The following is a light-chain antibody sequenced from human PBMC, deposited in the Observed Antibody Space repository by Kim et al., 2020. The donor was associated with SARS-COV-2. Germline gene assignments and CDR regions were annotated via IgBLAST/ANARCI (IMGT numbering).Light chain of an antibody. V-gene: IGKV1-17*01. Sequence: ACVRDRVTITCRASQDIRNELGWYQQNPGRAPKRLIYGASSLQSGVPSRFSGSGSGTEFTLTISSVQPEDFATYFCLQHSTYPITYGQGTRLEIK. CDR3: LQHSTYPIT. J-gene: IGKJ5*01. CDR2: GAS. CDR1: QDIRNE.